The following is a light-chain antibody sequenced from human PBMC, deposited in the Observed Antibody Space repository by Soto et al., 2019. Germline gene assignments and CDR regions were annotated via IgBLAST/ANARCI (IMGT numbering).Light chain of an antibody. J-gene: IGKJ1*01. CDR3: QQVDSYPRP. V-gene: IGKV1-9*01. CDR1: QGIGTY. Sequence: IKFTQSPSSLYAYVGDRVTVTCRASQGIGTYLVWYQQKSGKAPTVLIYASSTLQTGVPSRFSGSGSGTDFSLTISSLHPEDVATYYCQQVDSYPRPFGQGSKVDI. CDR2: ASS.